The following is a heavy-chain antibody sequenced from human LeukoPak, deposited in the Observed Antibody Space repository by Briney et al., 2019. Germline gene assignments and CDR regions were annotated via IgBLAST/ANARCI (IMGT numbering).Heavy chain of an antibody. CDR1: GGSISSYY. CDR3: ARVSYYYDSSGYYQYYFDY. J-gene: IGHJ4*02. V-gene: IGHV4-4*07. D-gene: IGHD3-22*01. Sequence: SETLSLTCTVSGGSISSYYWSWIRQPAGKGLEWIGRIYTSGSTNYNPSLKSRVTISVDTSKNQFSLRLSSVTAADTAVYYCARVSYYYDSSGYYQYYFDYWGQGTLVTVSS. CDR2: IYTSGST.